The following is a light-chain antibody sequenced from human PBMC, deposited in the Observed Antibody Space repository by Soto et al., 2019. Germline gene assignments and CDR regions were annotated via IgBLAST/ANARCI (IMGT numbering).Light chain of an antibody. CDR2: EVS. Sequence: IKLNQALSTLSASLRVRVTISFRASQSINTWLAWYQQKPGKAPKLLMYEVSKLESGVPSRFRGTGSGTEFTLTINSLQPDDFATYYCQQYNSYSTFGQGTKVDVK. V-gene: IGKV1-5*03. J-gene: IGKJ1*01. CDR3: QQYNSYST. CDR1: QSINTW.